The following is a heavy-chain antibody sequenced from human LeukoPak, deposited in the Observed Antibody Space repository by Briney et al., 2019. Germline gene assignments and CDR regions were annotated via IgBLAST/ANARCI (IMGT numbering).Heavy chain of an antibody. CDR1: GGSISSYY. D-gene: IGHD6-19*01. V-gene: IGHV4-59*01. Sequence: PSETLSLTCTVSGGSISSYYWSWIRQPPGKGLEWIGYIYYSGSTNYNPSLKSRVTISVDTSKNQFSLELSSVTAADTAVYYCAGAVAGPFDYWGQGTLVTVSS. J-gene: IGHJ4*02. CDR3: AGAVAGPFDY. CDR2: IYYSGST.